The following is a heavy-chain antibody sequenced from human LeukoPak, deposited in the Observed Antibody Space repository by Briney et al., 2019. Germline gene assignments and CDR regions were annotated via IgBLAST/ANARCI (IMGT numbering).Heavy chain of an antibody. CDR2: ISSSSSTI. V-gene: IGHV3-48*01. CDR1: GFTFSSYS. Sequence: GGSLRLSCAASGFTFSSYSMNWVRQAPGKGLEWVSYISSSSSTIYYADSVKDRFTISRDNAKNSLYLQMNSLRAEDTAVYYCAREGYSSIYYMDVWGKGTTVTVSS. J-gene: IGHJ6*03. D-gene: IGHD6-19*01. CDR3: AREGYSSIYYMDV.